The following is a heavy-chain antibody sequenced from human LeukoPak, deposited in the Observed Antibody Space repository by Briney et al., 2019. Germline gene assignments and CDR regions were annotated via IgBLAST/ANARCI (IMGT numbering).Heavy chain of an antibody. D-gene: IGHD2-2*01. J-gene: IGHJ4*02. V-gene: IGHV3-30*18. CDR1: GFTFSNYG. Sequence: GWSLRLSCAASGFTFSNYGMHWVRQAPGKGLEWVAIVSYDGSSKYYADSVKGRFTISRDNSKNTLYLQMNSLRAEDMALYYCAKDGSSSTSFDYWGQGTLVTVSS. CDR2: VSYDGSSK. CDR3: AKDGSSSTSFDY.